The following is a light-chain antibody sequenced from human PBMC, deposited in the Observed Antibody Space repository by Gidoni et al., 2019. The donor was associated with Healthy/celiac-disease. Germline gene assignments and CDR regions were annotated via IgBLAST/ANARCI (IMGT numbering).Light chain of an antibody. Sequence: SYELTQPPSVSVSPGQTARITCPGDALPKQYAYWYQQTPGQAPVLVIYKDSERPSGIPERFSGSSSGTTVTLTISGVQAEDEADYYWQSADSSGTYVVFGGGTKLTVL. V-gene: IGLV3-25*03. CDR3: QSADSSGTYVV. CDR2: KDS. CDR1: ALPKQY. J-gene: IGLJ2*01.